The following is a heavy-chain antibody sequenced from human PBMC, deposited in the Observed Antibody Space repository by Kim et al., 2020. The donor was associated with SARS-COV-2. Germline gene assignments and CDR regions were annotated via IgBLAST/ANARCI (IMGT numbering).Heavy chain of an antibody. Sequence: SETLSLTCTVSGGSISSYYWSWIRQPPGKGLEWIGYIYYSGSTNYNPSLKSRVTISVDTSKNQFSLKLSSVTAADTAVYYCARTNPTLGDGYKWRYYYYGMDVWGQGTTVTVSS. CDR3: ARTNPTLGDGYKWRYYYYGMDV. J-gene: IGHJ6*02. CDR1: GGSISSYY. CDR2: IYYSGST. D-gene: IGHD1-1*01. V-gene: IGHV4-59*01.